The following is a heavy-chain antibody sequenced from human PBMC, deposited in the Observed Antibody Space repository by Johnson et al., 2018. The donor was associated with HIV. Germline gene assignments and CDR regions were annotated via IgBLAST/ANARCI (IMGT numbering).Heavy chain of an antibody. J-gene: IGHJ3*01. CDR2: ISYDGSNK. D-gene: IGHD3-16*01. CDR3: AKQGADPPL. V-gene: IGHV3-30-3*02. CDR1: GFTFSSYA. Sequence: VQLVESGGGVVQPGRSLRLSCAASGFTFSSYAMHWVRQAPGKGLEWVAVISYDGSNKYYADSVKGRFSISRDNSKNTLYLQMNSLRVDDTAVYFCAKQGADPPLWGQGTLVTVSS.